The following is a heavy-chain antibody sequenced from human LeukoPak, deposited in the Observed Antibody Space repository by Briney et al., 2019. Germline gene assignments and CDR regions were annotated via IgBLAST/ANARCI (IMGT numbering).Heavy chain of an antibody. CDR1: GFTFSDYY. D-gene: IGHD6-13*01. CDR2: ISSSGSYT. Sequence: KPGGSLRLSCAASGFTFSDYYMTWMRQAPGRGLEWVSYISSSGSYTKYADSVKGRFTISRDNAKNLLYLQMNSLRAEDTAVYYCARLLAAAGHFDYWAQGTLVTVSS. CDR3: ARLLAAAGHFDY. J-gene: IGHJ4*02. V-gene: IGHV3-11*06.